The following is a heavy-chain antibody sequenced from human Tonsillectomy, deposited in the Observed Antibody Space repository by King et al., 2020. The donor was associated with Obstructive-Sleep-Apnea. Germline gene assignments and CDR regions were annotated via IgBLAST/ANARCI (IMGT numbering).Heavy chain of an antibody. CDR2: IYYSGTT. V-gene: IGHV4-31*03. J-gene: IGHJ4*02. Sequence: VQLQESGPRLVKPSQTLSLNCTVSGGSISSAGNYWNWIRQHPEKGLEWIGYIYYSGTTYNNPSLKSRVIISLDMSENRFSLKLTSVTAADTAVYYCAGGNYVSGGYPPWYFDSWGQGTLVTVSS. CDR1: GGSISSAGNY. CDR3: AGGNYVSGGYPPWYFDS. D-gene: IGHD3-22*01.